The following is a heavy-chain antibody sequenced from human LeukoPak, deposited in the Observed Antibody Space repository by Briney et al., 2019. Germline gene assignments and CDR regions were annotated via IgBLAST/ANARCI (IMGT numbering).Heavy chain of an antibody. CDR2: ISGSGGST. D-gene: IGHD3-22*01. V-gene: IGHV3-23*01. CDR3: AKEFGHYYDSSGYYYDY. CDR1: GFTFSSYA. Sequence: GGSLRLSCAASGFTFSSYAMSWVRQAPGEGLEWVSAISGSGGSTYYADSVKGRFTISRDNSKNTLYLQMNSLRAEDTAVYYCAKEFGHYYDSSGYYYDYWGQGTLVTVSS. J-gene: IGHJ4*02.